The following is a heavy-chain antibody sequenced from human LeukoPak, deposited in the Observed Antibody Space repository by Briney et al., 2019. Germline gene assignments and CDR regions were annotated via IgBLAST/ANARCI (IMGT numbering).Heavy chain of an antibody. CDR2: ITASGGKT. Sequence: GGSLRLSCTTSGFTFSGYAMSWVRQGPGKGLEWVSSITASGGKTYYADSVKGRFTVSRDNSKNTLYVQMNSLRVDDTAIYYCAKGYLRPYFYYGLDVRGQGTTVTVS. V-gene: IGHV3-23*01. CDR1: GFTFSGYA. D-gene: IGHD5-12*01. J-gene: IGHJ6*02. CDR3: AKGYLRPYFYYGLDV.